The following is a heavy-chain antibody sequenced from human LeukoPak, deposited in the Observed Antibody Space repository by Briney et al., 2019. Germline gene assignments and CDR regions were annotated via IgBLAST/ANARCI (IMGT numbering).Heavy chain of an antibody. CDR2: ISGSGGST. J-gene: IGHJ4*02. V-gene: IGHV3-23*01. CDR3: AKMHCSSTSCYPTLDY. Sequence: GGSLRLSCAASGFTFSSYAMSWVRQAPGKGLEWVSAISGSGGSTYYADSVKGRFTISRDNSKNTLYLQMNSLRAADTAVYYCAKMHCSSTSCYPTLDYWGQGTLVTVSS. D-gene: IGHD2-2*01. CDR1: GFTFSSYA.